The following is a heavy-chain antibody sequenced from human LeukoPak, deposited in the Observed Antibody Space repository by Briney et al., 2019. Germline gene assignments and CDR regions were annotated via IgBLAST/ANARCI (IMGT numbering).Heavy chain of an antibody. J-gene: IGHJ6*02. CDR3: ARGYDIDV. V-gene: IGHV4-59*01. Sequence: SETLSLTCTVSGGSISNYYWSWIRQPPGKALEWIGYIYYTGTTKYNPSLKSRATISLDTSKNQFSLKLTSVTAADTALFFCARGYDIDVWGQGTTVTASS. CDR2: IYYTGTT. CDR1: GGSISNYY.